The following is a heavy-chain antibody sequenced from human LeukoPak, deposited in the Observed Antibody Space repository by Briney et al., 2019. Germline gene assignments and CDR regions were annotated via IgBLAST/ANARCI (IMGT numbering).Heavy chain of an antibody. J-gene: IGHJ6*02. Sequence: PSETLSLTCTVSGGSISSYYWSWIRQPPGKGLEWIGYIYYSGSTNYNPSLKSRVTISVDTSKNQFSLKLSSVTAADMAVYYCARHGGIAALRRSYYGMDVWGQGTTVTVSS. CDR2: IYYSGST. CDR1: GGSISSYY. CDR3: ARHGGIAALRRSYYGMDV. D-gene: IGHD6-13*01. V-gene: IGHV4-59*08.